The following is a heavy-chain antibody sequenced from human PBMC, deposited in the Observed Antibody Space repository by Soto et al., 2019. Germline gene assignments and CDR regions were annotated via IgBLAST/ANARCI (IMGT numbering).Heavy chain of an antibody. CDR2: VSGSGSRT. CDR1: GFMFRSYV. D-gene: IGHD4-17*01. J-gene: IGHJ4*02. V-gene: IGHV3-23*01. Sequence: EVQLLESGGGLVQPGGSLRLSCAASGFMFRSYVMSWVRQAPGKGLEWVSGVSGSGSRTYYADSVKGRFSISRDNSRNTLYLQLNSLRAEDTAVYYCAGLTTVTDADYWGQGTLVTVPS. CDR3: AGLTTVTDADY.